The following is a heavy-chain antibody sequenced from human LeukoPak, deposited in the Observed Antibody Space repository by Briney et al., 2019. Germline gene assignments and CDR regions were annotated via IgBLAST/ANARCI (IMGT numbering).Heavy chain of an antibody. D-gene: IGHD5-18*01. CDR1: GYTSTSYY. V-gene: IGHV1-46*03. J-gene: IGHJ4*02. CDR2: INPSGGST. CDR3: ARGAYNSYYYFDY. Sequence: ASVKASCKASGYTSTSYYMHWVRQAPGQGLEWMGIINPSGGSTTFAQKFQGRVTMTRDTSTSTVYMELSSLRSEDTAVYYCARGAYNSYYYFDYWGQGTLVTVSS.